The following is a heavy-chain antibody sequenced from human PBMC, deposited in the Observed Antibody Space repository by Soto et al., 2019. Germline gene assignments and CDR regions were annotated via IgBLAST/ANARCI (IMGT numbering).Heavy chain of an antibody. D-gene: IGHD2-21*02. CDR3: AKDGGGDFQTNPGFDY. J-gene: IGHJ4*02. CDR2: ISWNSGSI. Sequence: PGGSLRLSCAASGFTCDDYAMHWVRQAPGKGLEWVSGISWNSGSIGYADSVKGRFTISRDNAKNSLYLQMNRLRAEDTALYYCAKDGGGDFQTNPGFDYWGQGTLVTVSS. CDR1: GFTCDDYA. V-gene: IGHV3-9*01.